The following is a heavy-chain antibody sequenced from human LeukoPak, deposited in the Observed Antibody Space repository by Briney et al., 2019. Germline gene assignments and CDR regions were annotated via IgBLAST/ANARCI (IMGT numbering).Heavy chain of an antibody. V-gene: IGHV4-34*01. CDR3: ATYSGRTNYYYYYMDV. Sequence: SETLSLTCAVYGGSFSGYYWSWIRQPPGKGLEWIGEINHSGSTNYNPSLKSRVTISVDTSKNQFSLKLSSVTAADTAVFYCATYSGRTNYYYYYMDVWGKGTTVTISS. J-gene: IGHJ6*03. CDR2: INHSGST. D-gene: IGHD1-26*01. CDR1: GGSFSGYY.